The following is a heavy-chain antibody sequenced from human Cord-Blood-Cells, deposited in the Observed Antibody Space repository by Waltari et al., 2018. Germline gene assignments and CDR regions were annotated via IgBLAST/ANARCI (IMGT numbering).Heavy chain of an antibody. Sequence: AGLLKPSETLSLTCAVYGGSFSGYYWSWIRQPPGKGLEWIGEINHSGSTNYNPSLKSRVTISVDTSKNQFSLKLSSVTAADTAVYYCAREVPSIGGDNFDYWGQGTLVTVSS. J-gene: IGHJ4*02. CDR1: GGSFSGYY. D-gene: IGHD3-10*01. CDR2: INHSGST. CDR3: AREVPSIGGDNFDY. V-gene: IGHV4-34*01.